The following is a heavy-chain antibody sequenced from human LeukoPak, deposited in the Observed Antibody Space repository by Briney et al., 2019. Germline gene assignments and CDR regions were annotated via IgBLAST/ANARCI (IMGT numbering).Heavy chain of an antibody. D-gene: IGHD3-10*01. J-gene: IGHJ4*02. CDR2: IKGDGTEI. V-gene: IGHV3-7*01. CDR1: GFTFSGFW. Sequence: QPGGSLRLSCAASGFTFSGFWMSWVRQAPGKGLEWVANIKGDGTEIHYMDSVKGRFTISRDNAKNSLYLQMNSLRAEDSGVYYCARDWSDLYGSGRPIDCWGQGTLVTVSS. CDR3: ARDWSDLYGSGRPIDC.